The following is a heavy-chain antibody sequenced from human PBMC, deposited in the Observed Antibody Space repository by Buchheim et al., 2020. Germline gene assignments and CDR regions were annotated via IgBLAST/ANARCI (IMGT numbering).Heavy chain of an antibody. Sequence: EVQLVESGGGLVQPGGSLRLSCAASGFTFSSYWMSWVRQAPGKGLEWVANIKQDGSEKYYVDSVKGRFTISRDNAKNSLYLQMNSLRAEDTAVYYCARDDYSSTSCYYYYGMDVWGQGTT. D-gene: IGHD2-2*01. CDR3: ARDDYSSTSCYYYYGMDV. V-gene: IGHV3-7*03. CDR1: GFTFSSYW. J-gene: IGHJ6*02. CDR2: IKQDGSEK.